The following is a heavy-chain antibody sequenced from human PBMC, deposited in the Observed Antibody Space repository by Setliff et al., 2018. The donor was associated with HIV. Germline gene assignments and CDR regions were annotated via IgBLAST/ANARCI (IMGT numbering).Heavy chain of an antibody. Sequence: GGSLRLSCAASGFTFDDYALTWVRQAPGKGLEWVGFVRSKPNGGTTDYAASVKGRFTISRDDAKTIAYLHMNSLTTEDTAVYYCAREPGDDSDFWSDYQYYMDVWGKGTTVTVSS. CDR1: GFTFDDYA. CDR3: AREPGDDSDFWSDYQYYMDV. J-gene: IGHJ6*03. CDR2: VRSKPNGGTT. V-gene: IGHV3-49*04. D-gene: IGHD3-3*01.